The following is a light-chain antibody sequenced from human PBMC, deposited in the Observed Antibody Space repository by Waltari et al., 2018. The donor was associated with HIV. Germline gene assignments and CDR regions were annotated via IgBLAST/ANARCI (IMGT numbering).Light chain of an antibody. Sequence: QPVLTQPPSASASLGASVTLTCTLSSGYSNYKVDWYQQRPGKGPRFVMRVGTGGSVGSKGDGIPDRFSVLGSGLNRYLTINNIQEEDESDYYCGADHGSGSNWVFGGGTKLTVL. J-gene: IGLJ2*01. CDR1: SGYSNYK. CDR2: VGTGGSVG. V-gene: IGLV9-49*01. CDR3: GADHGSGSNWV.